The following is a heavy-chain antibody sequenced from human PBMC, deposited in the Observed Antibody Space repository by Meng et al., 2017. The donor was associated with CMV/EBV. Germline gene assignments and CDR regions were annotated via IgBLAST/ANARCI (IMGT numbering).Heavy chain of an antibody. CDR1: GFSLSTSGVG. CDR2: IYWDDDK. V-gene: IGHV2-5*02. D-gene: IGHD3-10*01. CDR3: AHRLHGSGSYYPYYFDY. J-gene: IGHJ4*02. Sequence: IPFKAFRPNSVQPHQTLSLTCTFSGFSLSTSGVGVGWIRQPPGKALEWLALIYWDDDKRYSPSLKSRLTITKDTSKNQVVLTMTNMDLVDTATYYCAHRLHGSGSYYPYYFDYWGQGTLVTVSS.